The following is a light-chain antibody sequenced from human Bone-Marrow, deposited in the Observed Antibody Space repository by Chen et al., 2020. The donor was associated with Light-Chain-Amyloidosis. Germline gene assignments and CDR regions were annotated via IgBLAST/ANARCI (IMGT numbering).Light chain of an antibody. CDR1: RSSIGTNT. V-gene: IGLV1-44*01. Sequence: QSVLTQPPSASGTPGQRVTISCSGSRSSIGTNTVNWYQQFPGTAPKLLIYFNSQRPSGVPARFSGSKSGTSASLAIGGLQANDGADYFCAAWDGGLSGVLFGGGTKLTVL. J-gene: IGLJ2*01. CDR3: AAWDGGLSGVL. CDR2: FNS.